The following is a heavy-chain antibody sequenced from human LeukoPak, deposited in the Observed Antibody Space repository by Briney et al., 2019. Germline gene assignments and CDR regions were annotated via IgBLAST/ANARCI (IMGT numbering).Heavy chain of an antibody. J-gene: IGHJ4*02. V-gene: IGHV5-51*01. D-gene: IGHD5-18*01. Sequence: GESLKISCKGSGYTFNTHWIGWVRQMPGKGLECMGIIYPGDSDTRYSPSFQGQVTISADRSLTTAYLQWSSLKASETAMYYCAGLLRGYSYGFDYWGQGTLVTVSS. CDR3: AGLLRGYSYGFDY. CDR1: GYTFNTHW. CDR2: IYPGDSDT.